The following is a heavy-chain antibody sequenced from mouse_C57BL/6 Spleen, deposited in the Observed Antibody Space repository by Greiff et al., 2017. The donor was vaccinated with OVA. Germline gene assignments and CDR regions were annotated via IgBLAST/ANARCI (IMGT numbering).Heavy chain of an antibody. Sequence: VKLVESGAELVKPGASVKMSCKASGYTFTTYPIEWMKQNHGKSLEWIGNFHPYNDDTKYNEKFKGKATLTVEKSSSTVYLELSRLTSDDSAVYYCARGDDYDGAWFAYWGQGTLVTVSA. CDR2: FHPYNDDT. J-gene: IGHJ3*01. CDR3: ARGDDYDGAWFAY. CDR1: GYTFTTYP. V-gene: IGHV1-47*01. D-gene: IGHD2-4*01.